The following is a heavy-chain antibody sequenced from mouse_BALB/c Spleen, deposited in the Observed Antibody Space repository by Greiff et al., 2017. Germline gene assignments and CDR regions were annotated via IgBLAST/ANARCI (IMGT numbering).Heavy chain of an antibody. J-gene: IGHJ3*01. Sequence: EVHLVESGGGLVKPGGSLKLSCAASGFTFSSYAMSWVRQSPEKRLEWVAEISSGGSYTYYPDTVTGRFTISRDNAKNTLYLEMSSLRSEDTAMYYCASYGNYAAYWGQGTLVTVSA. V-gene: IGHV5-9-4*01. D-gene: IGHD2-1*01. CDR1: GFTFSSYA. CDR3: ASYGNYAAY. CDR2: ISSGGSYT.